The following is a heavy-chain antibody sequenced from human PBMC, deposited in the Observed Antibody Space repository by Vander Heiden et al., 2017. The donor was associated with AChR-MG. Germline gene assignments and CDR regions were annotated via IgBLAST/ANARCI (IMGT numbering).Heavy chain of an antibody. CDR1: GFPFTNAW. V-gene: IGHV3-15*01. CDR3: AADIPEQPGTALDY. Sequence: EVQLVESGGGLVKPGESLRLSCAAPGFPFTNAWMTWVGQTPGKGLEWVGRIKSKASGGTTDYAAPVKGRFTIASDDSKAALYLQINSLKTEDTAVYYCAADIPEQPGTALDYWGQGTLVTVSS. D-gene: IGHD5-18*01. J-gene: IGHJ4*02. CDR2: IKSKASGGTT.